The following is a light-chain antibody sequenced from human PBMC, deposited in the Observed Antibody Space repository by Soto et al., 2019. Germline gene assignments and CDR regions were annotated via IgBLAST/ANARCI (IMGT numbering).Light chain of an antibody. J-gene: IGKJ5*01. CDR2: GAS. CDR3: QHYNNWPPEIT. Sequence: EIVMTESPGTLSVSPGERVTLSCRASQSVSSKLVWYQRKPGQSPRLLIYGASTRATGIPARFSGSGSGTEFTLTISSLQSEDFAVYYCQHYNNWPPEITFGQGTRLEIK. CDR1: QSVSSK. V-gene: IGKV3-15*01.